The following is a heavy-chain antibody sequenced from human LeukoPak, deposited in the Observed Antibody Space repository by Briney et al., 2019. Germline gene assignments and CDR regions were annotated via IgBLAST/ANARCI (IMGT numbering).Heavy chain of an antibody. V-gene: IGHV3-33*01. CDR3: AIRHPVIMVRGNFDY. CDR1: GFTFSSYG. CDR2: IWYDGSNK. D-gene: IGHD3-10*01. J-gene: IGHJ4*02. Sequence: GRSLRLSCAASGFTFSSYGMHWVRQAPGKGLEWVAVIWYDGSNKYYADSVKGRFTISRDNSKNTMYLQMNSLRAEDTAIYYCAIRHPVIMVRGNFDYWGQGILVTVSS.